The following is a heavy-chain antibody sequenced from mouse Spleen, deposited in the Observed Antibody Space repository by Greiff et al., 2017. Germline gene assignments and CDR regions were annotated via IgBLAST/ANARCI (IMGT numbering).Heavy chain of an antibody. D-gene: IGHD2-4*01. Sequence: EVQRVESGPSLVKPSQTLSLTCSVTGDSITSGYWNWIRKFPGNKLEYMGYISYSGSTYYNPSLKSRISITRDTSKNQYYLQLNSVTTEDTATYYCARYGDYDGDGLYFDYWGQGTTLTVSS. J-gene: IGHJ2*01. CDR1: GDSITSGY. CDR3: ARYGDYDGDGLYFDY. V-gene: IGHV3-8*02. CDR2: ISYSGST.